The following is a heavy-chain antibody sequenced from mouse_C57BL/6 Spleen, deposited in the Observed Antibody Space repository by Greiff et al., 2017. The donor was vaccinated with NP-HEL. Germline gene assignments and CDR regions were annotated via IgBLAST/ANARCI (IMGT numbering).Heavy chain of an antibody. CDR1: GFTFSDYY. CDR3: ARPYDYGAMDY. Sequence: EVMLVESGGGLVQPGGSLKLSCAASGFTFSDYYMYWVRQTPEKRLEWVAYISNGGGSTYYPDTVKGRFTISRDNAKNTLYLQMSRLKSEDTAMYYCARPYDYGAMDYWGQGTSVTVSS. CDR2: ISNGGGST. J-gene: IGHJ4*01. V-gene: IGHV5-12*01. D-gene: IGHD2-4*01.